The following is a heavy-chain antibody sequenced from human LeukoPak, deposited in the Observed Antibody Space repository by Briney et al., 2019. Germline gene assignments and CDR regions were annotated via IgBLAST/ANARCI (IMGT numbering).Heavy chain of an antibody. J-gene: IGHJ5*02. Sequence: SETLSLTCAVYIESFSGYHWNWIRQTPGKGLEWIGEISDSGTANINPSLRRRVSLSIDTSKNQFSLDMRPMTPADTGVYYCARGQGVTLIKVGKNWFDPWSQGTPVIVSP. CDR1: IESFSGYH. D-gene: IGHD1-26*01. CDR2: ISDSGTA. CDR3: ARGQGVTLIKVGKNWFDP. V-gene: IGHV4-34*01.